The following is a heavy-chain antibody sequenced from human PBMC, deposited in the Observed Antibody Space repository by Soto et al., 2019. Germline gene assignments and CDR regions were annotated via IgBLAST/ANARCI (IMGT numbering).Heavy chain of an antibody. V-gene: IGHV4-34*01. CDR1: GGSFSGYY. D-gene: IGHD6-13*01. CDR2: INHSGST. CDR3: ARGPAKYSSRTLGY. J-gene: IGHJ4*02. Sequence: QVQLQQWGAGLLKPSETLSLTCAVYGGSFSGYYWSWIRQPPGKGLEWIGEINHSGSTNYNPSLKSRVTISVDTSKNQFSLKLSSVTAADTAVYYCARGPAKYSSRTLGYWGQGTLVTVSS.